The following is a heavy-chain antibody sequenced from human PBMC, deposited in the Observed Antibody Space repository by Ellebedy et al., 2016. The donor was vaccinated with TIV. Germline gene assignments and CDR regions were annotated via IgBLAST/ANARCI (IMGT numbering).Heavy chain of an antibody. D-gene: IGHD6-13*01. CDR3: ARDASSWGHYYYYGMDV. CDR1: GFTFSSYG. Sequence: PGGSLRLSCAASGFTFSSYGMHWVRQAPGKGLEWVAVIWYDGSNKYYADSVKGRFTISRDNSKNTLYLQMNSLRAEDTAVYYCARDASSWGHYYYYGMDVWGQGTTVTVSS. J-gene: IGHJ6*02. V-gene: IGHV3-33*08. CDR2: IWYDGSNK.